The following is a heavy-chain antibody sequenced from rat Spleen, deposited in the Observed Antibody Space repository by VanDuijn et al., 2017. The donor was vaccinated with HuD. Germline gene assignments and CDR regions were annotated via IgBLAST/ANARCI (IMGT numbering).Heavy chain of an antibody. Sequence: EVQLQESGPGLVKPSPSLSLTCSVTGYSITSRYRWNWIRKFPGNKLEWMGYINSAGSTNYNPSLKSRISITRYTSKNQFFLQVNSVSTEDTATYYCARRTEGILDYWGQGVMVTVSS. V-gene: IGHV3-3*01. J-gene: IGHJ2*01. CDR1: GYSITSRYR. CDR3: ARRTEGILDY. CDR2: INSAGST. D-gene: IGHD1-11*01.